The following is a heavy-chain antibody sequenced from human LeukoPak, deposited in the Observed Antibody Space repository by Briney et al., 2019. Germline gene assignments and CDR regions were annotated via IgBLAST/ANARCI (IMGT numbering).Heavy chain of an antibody. Sequence: ASVTVSFKASGYTFTIYAMNWVRQAPGQGREWMGWITPNSGGTNYAQKFQGRVTITRDTSITTAYMELSRLISDDTAVYYCARDVEGAGDAFDIWGQGTMVTVSS. V-gene: IGHV1-2*02. CDR1: GYTFTIYA. CDR2: ITPNSGGT. CDR3: ARDVEGAGDAFDI. J-gene: IGHJ3*02.